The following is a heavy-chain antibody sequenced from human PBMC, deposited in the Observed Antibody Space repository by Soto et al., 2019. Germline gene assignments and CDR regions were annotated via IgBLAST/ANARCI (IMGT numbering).Heavy chain of an antibody. V-gene: IGHV1-18*01. Sequence: QVQLVQSGAEVKKPGASVKVSCKASGYTFTSYGISWVRQAPGQGLEWMGWISAYNGNTNYAQKLQGRVTMTTDTSTSTDYMELRSLRSDDTAVYYCARDRVPMTRWVDWFDPWGQGTLVTVSS. J-gene: IGHJ5*02. CDR1: GYTFTSYG. CDR2: ISAYNGNT. CDR3: ARDRVPMTRWVDWFDP. D-gene: IGHD2-15*01.